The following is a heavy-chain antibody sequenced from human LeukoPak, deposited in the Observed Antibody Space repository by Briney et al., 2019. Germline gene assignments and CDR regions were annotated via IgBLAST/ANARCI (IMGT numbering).Heavy chain of an antibody. J-gene: IGHJ4*02. CDR1: GGTFSSYA. CDR3: ASKSDGSDPLGAYYFDY. V-gene: IGHV1-69*13. D-gene: IGHD3-10*01. CDR2: IIPIFGTA. Sequence: SVKVSCKASGGTFSSYAISWVRQAPGQGLEWMGGIIPIFGTANYAQKFQGGDTITADESTSTAYMELSSLRSEDTAVYYCASKSDGSDPLGAYYFDYWGQGTLVTVSS.